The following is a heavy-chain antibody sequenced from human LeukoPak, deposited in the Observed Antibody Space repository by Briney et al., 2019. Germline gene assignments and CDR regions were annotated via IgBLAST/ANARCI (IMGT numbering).Heavy chain of an antibody. D-gene: IGHD6-13*01. Sequence: WGSLRLSCAASGFPVNNNYMSWVRQAPGKGLEWVSYISSSGSTIYYADSVKGRFTISRDNAKNSLYLQMNSLRAEDTAVYYCARAYSSSWYLFDYWGQGTLVTVSS. V-gene: IGHV3-11*01. CDR1: GFPVNNNY. CDR3: ARAYSSSWYLFDY. J-gene: IGHJ4*02. CDR2: ISSSGSTI.